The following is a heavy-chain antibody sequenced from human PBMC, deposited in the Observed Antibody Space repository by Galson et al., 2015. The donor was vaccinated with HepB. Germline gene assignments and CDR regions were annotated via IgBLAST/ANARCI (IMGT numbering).Heavy chain of an antibody. J-gene: IGHJ4*02. Sequence: SPRLSCAVSGFTFSSYEMNWVRQAPGKGLVWVSYISSSGSTIYYADSVKGRFTISRDNAKNSLYLQMKSLRAEDTAVYYCAREGYYDSSGYYYYFDYWGQGTLVTVSS. CDR1: GFTFSSYE. V-gene: IGHV3-48*03. CDR2: ISSSGSTI. D-gene: IGHD3-22*01. CDR3: AREGYYDSSGYYYYFDY.